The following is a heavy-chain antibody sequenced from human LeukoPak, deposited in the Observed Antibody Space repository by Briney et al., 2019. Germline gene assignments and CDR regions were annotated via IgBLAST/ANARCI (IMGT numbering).Heavy chain of an antibody. CDR2: VYHSGST. CDR3: ARDGGALPFDY. D-gene: IGHD1-26*01. CDR1: GGSIGNSY. J-gene: IGHJ4*02. Sequence: PSETLSLTCTVSGGSIGNSYWNWIRQPPGKGLEWIGYVYHSGSTNYNPSLKSRVTISVDTSKNQFSLKLSSVTAADTAVYYCARDGGALPFDYWGQGSLVTVSS. V-gene: IGHV4-59*01.